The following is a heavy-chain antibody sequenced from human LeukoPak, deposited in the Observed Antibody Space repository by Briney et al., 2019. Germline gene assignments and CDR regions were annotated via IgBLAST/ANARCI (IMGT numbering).Heavy chain of an antibody. CDR2: IYYSGST. D-gene: IGHD3-10*01. V-gene: IGHV4-39*07. CDR1: GGSISSSSYY. J-gene: IGHJ6*03. Sequence: PSETLSLTCTVSGGSISSSSYYWGWIRQPPGKGLEWIGSIYYSGSTYYNPSLKSRVTISVDTSKNQFSLKLSSVTAADTAVYYCAGGPFGELNYYYYYMDVWGKGTTVTISS. CDR3: AGGPFGELNYYYYYMDV.